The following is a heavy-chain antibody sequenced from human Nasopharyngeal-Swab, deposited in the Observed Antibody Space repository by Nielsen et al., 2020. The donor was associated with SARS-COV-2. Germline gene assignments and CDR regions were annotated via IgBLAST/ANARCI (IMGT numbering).Heavy chain of an antibody. CDR1: GFTFSSYA. Sequence: GGSLRLSCAASGFTFSSYAMSWVRKAPGKGLEWVSAISGSGGSTYYADSVKGRFTISRDNSKNTLYLQMNSLRAEDTAVYYCAISIFGVAQNYFDYWGQGTLVTVSS. CDR3: AISIFGVAQNYFDY. V-gene: IGHV3-23*01. J-gene: IGHJ4*02. CDR2: ISGSGGST. D-gene: IGHD3-3*01.